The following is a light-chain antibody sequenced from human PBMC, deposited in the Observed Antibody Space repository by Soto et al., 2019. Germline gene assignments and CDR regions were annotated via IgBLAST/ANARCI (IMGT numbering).Light chain of an antibody. J-gene: IGLJ2*01. CDR2: EVS. CDR3: SSYTSTSTLLV. V-gene: IGLV2-14*01. Sequence: QSALTQPASVSGSPGQSITISCTGTSSDVGGYNYVSWYQQHPGKAPKLMIYEVSNRPSGVSNRFSGSKSGNTASLTISELQAEDEADYSCSSYTSTSTLLVFGGGTKLTVL. CDR1: SSDVGGYNY.